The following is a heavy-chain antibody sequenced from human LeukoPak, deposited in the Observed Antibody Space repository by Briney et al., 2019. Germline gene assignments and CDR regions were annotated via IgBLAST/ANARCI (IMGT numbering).Heavy chain of an antibody. Sequence: SETLSLTCAVYGGSFSGYYWSWIRQPPGKGLEWIGEINHSGSTNYNPSLKSRVTISVDTSKNQFSLKLSSVTAADTAVYYCARGLTIFGVVITSYYYGMDVWGPGTTVTVSS. J-gene: IGHJ6*02. V-gene: IGHV4-34*01. CDR3: ARGLTIFGVVITSYYYGMDV. D-gene: IGHD3-3*01. CDR1: GGSFSGYY. CDR2: INHSGST.